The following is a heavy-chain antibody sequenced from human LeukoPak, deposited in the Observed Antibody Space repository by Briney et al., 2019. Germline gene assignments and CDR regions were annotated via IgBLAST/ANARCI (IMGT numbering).Heavy chain of an antibody. V-gene: IGHV3-15*01. Sequence: SCKASGGTFSSYAISWVRQAPGKGLEWVGRIKSKTDGGTTDYAAPVKGRFTISRDDSKNTLYLQMNSLKTEDTAVYYCAATVVDVGAFDIWGQGTMVTVSS. J-gene: IGHJ3*02. D-gene: IGHD4-23*01. CDR3: AATVVDVGAFDI. CDR1: GGTFSSYA. CDR2: IKSKTDGGTT.